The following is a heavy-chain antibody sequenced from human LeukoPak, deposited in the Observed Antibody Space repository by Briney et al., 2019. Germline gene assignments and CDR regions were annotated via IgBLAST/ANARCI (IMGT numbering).Heavy chain of an antibody. Sequence: GGSLRLSCAASGFTFSSYAMSWVRQAPGKGLEWVSAISGSGDSTYYADSVKGRFTISRDNSKNTLYLQMNSLRAEDTAVYYCAKDDGYPNDFWSGYYPNYFDYWGQGTLVTVSS. J-gene: IGHJ4*02. D-gene: IGHD3-3*01. CDR2: ISGSGDST. CDR1: GFTFSSYA. CDR3: AKDDGYPNDFWSGYYPNYFDY. V-gene: IGHV3-23*01.